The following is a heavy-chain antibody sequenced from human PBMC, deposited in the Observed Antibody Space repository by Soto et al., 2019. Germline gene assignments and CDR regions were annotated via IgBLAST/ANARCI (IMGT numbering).Heavy chain of an antibody. CDR1: GGSISSYY. Sequence: KPSETLSLTCTVSGGSISSYYWSWIRQPPGKGLEWIGYIYYSGSTNYNPSLKSRVTISVDTSKNQFSLKLSSVTAADTAVYYCARRYDFWRLPYYYYYMDVWGKGTTVTVSS. J-gene: IGHJ6*03. CDR3: ARRYDFWRLPYYYYYMDV. V-gene: IGHV4-59*08. D-gene: IGHD3-3*01. CDR2: IYYSGST.